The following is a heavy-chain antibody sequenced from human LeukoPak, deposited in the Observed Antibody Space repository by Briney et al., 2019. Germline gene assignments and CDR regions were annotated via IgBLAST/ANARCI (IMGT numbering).Heavy chain of an antibody. CDR2: INPSGGST. CDR1: GYTFTDYY. J-gene: IGHJ4*02. D-gene: IGHD1-26*01. CDR3: ATDQRYSGTYYDLGY. V-gene: IGHV1-46*01. Sequence: GASVKVSCKASGYTFTDYYIHWVRQAPGQGLEWMGIINPSGGSTVYAQKFQGRVTMTTDMSTSIVYMNLSSLKSEDTAVYYCATDQRYSGTYYDLGYWGQGTLVTVSS.